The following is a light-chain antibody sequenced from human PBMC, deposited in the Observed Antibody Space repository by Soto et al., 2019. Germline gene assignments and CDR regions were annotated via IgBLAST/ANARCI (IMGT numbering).Light chain of an antibody. CDR2: AVS. J-gene: IGKJ5*01. CDR1: QTVSSNY. V-gene: IGKV3-20*01. CDR3: QQYGGSPT. Sequence: EIIVTQSPDTLSLSPGERATLSCRASQTVSSNYLAWYQHRPGQAPRLLIYAVSSRATGIPDRFSGSGSATDFTLTISRLEPEDFAVYYCQQYGGSPTFGQGTRLEIK.